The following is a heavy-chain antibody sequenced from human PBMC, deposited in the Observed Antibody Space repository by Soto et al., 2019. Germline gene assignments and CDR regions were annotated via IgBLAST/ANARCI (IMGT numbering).Heavy chain of an antibody. CDR3: ANSIAAAGIAMDY. J-gene: IGHJ4*02. V-gene: IGHV3-23*01. D-gene: IGHD6-13*01. Sequence: GGSLRLSCEASGFTFNNYALSWVRQAPGKGLEWVSTISDGVGTTYYADSVKGRFTISRDNSKNTLYLQMNSLRAEDTAVYYCANSIAAAGIAMDYWGQGTLVTVSS. CDR1: GFTFNNYA. CDR2: ISDGVGTT.